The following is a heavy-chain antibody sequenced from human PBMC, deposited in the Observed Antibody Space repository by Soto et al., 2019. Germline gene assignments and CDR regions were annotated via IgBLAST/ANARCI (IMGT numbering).Heavy chain of an antibody. J-gene: IGHJ4*02. CDR2: VYHSGST. CDR1: GGSISSGGYS. D-gene: IGHD1-26*01. Sequence: QLQLQEPGSGLVKPSQTLSLTCAVSGGSISSGGYSWSWIRQPPGKGLEWIGYVYHSGSTYYNPSLKSRVTISADRSKNQFSLKLSSVTAADTALYYCARAGLVGATALDYWGQGTMVTVSS. V-gene: IGHV4-30-2*01. CDR3: ARAGLVGATALDY.